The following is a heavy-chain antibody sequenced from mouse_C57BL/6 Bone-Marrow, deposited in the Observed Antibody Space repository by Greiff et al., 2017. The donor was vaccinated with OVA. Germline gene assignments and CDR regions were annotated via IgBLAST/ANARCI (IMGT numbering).Heavy chain of an antibody. D-gene: IGHD2-3*01. CDR2: FYPGSGSI. J-gene: IGHJ3*01. Sequence: VKLMESGAELVKPGASVKLSCKASGYTFTEYTIHWVKQRSGQGLEWIGWFYPGSGSIKYNEKFKDKATLTADKSSSTVYMELSRLTSEDSAVYFCARHEDQDVYDLLLAYWGQGTLVTVSA. CDR3: ARHEDQDVYDLLLAY. V-gene: IGHV1-62-2*01. CDR1: GYTFTEYT.